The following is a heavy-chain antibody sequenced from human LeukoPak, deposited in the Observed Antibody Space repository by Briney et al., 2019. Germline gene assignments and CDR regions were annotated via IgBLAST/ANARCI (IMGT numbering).Heavy chain of an antibody. V-gene: IGHV3-74*01. D-gene: IGHD2-15*01. CDR2: INNDGSIT. CDR1: EFTISRYW. J-gene: IGHJ4*02. Sequence: GGSLRLSCAASEFTISRYWMHWVRQAPGKGLVWVSDINNDGSITTYADSVKGRFTISRDNVKNTLFLQMNSLRAEDTAVYYCAKETCSGYSCYIFDYWGQGTLVTVSS. CDR3: AKETCSGYSCYIFDY.